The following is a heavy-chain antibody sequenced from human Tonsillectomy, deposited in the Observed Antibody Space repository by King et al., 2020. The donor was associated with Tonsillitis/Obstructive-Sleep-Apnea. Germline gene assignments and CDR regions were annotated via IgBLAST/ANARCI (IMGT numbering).Heavy chain of an antibody. CDR1: GFTFSVYG. V-gene: IGHV3-33*01. J-gene: IGHJ6*02. CDR3: ARPLPYCSGGTCYPDYYYHGMDV. CDR2: IWYDGSKK. D-gene: IGHD2-15*01. Sequence: VQLVESGGGVVQPGRSLRLSCAASGFTFSVYGMHWVRQAPGKGLEWVAVIWYDGSKKYYADSVKGRFTISRDNSKNTLFLQMNSVRAEDTAVYYCARPLPYCSGGTCYPDYYYHGMDVWGQGTTVTVSS.